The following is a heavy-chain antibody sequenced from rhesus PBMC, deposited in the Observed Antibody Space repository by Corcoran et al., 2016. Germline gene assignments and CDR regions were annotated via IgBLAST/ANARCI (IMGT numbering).Heavy chain of an antibody. D-gene: IGHD6-31*01. Sequence: QVQLQESGPGLVKPSETLSLTCAVSGGSISGYYWNWIRQPPGKGREWIGYIGGSSGSNCYNPSLKSRVTIATDTSKNPFSLKLGSVTAADTAGYYCARRGSSGWYFDYWGQGVLVTVSS. J-gene: IGHJ4*01. V-gene: IGHV4-165*02. CDR3: ARRGSSGWYFDY. CDR2: IGGSSGSN. CDR1: GGSISGYY.